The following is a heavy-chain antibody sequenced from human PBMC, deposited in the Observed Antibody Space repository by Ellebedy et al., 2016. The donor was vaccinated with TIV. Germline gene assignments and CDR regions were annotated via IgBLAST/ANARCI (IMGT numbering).Heavy chain of an antibody. Sequence: MPSETLSLTCTVSGGSISSYYWSWIRQPPGKGLEWIGYIYYSGSTNYNPSLKSRVTISADTSKNQFSLRLSSVTAADTAVYFCARGDSSSSRVYYWGQGTLVTVSS. V-gene: IGHV4-59*08. CDR2: IYYSGST. CDR1: GGSISSYY. D-gene: IGHD6-6*01. J-gene: IGHJ4*02. CDR3: ARGDSSSSRVYY.